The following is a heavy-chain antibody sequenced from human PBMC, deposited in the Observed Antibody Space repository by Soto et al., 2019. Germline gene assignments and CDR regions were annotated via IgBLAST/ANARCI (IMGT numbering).Heavy chain of an antibody. V-gene: IGHV4-39*01. D-gene: IGHD6-19*01. CDR2: IYYSGST. Sequence: SAARCVTSTVSAGLPSRSGYYACWLRQPSGKGLEGIASIYYSGSTYYNPSLQSRVTISVDTSKNQISLKLSSVTAADTAMYYCARHKPNSDGWYYYGMDVWGQGTTVT. CDR1: AGLPSRSGYY. J-gene: IGHJ6*02. CDR3: ARHKPNSDGWYYYGMDV.